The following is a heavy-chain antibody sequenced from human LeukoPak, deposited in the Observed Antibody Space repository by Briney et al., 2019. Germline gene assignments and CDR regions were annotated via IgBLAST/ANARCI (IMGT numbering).Heavy chain of an antibody. CDR1: VYTTNTFG. J-gene: IGHJ6*03. CDR3: ATVHKGRYFYYYMDV. Sequence: AAVKVSSKPSVYTTNTFGITWVRQAPGQGLEWIGWISPYKAYTKYADRLQGRVTLTTDTSTTTSYTDFRSFKSDDTPLYFLATVHKGRYFYYYMDVWGKGTTVIVS. CDR2: ISPYKAYT. D-gene: IGHD1-1*01. V-gene: IGHV1-18*01.